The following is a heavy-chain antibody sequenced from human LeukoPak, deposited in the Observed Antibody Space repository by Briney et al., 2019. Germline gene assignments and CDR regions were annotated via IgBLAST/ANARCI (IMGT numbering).Heavy chain of an antibody. J-gene: IGHJ6*03. CDR2: ISRSGSTK. Sequence: GGSLRLSCAASGFTFSDYNMRWIRQAPGKGLEWVSSISRSGSTKYYADSVKGRFTISRDAARNSLYLQMNSLRAEDTAVYYCARDPEYYYESSGVRYYYYYMDVWGKGTTVTVSS. V-gene: IGHV3-11*04. CDR3: ARDPEYYYESSGVRYYYYYMDV. D-gene: IGHD3-22*01. CDR1: GFTFSDYN.